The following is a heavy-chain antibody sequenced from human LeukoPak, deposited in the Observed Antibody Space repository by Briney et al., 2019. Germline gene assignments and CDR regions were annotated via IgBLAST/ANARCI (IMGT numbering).Heavy chain of an antibody. J-gene: IGHJ4*02. CDR2: ISYDGSNK. D-gene: IGHD3-10*01. V-gene: IGHV3-30-3*01. CDR1: GFTFSSYA. CDR3: ARDRDYYGSGSSNFDY. Sequence: GRSLRLSCAASGFTFSSYAMHWVRQAPGKGLEWVAVISYDGSNKYYADSVKGRFTISRDNSKNTLYLQMNSLRAEDTAVYYCARDRDYYGSGSSNFDYWGLGTLVTVSS.